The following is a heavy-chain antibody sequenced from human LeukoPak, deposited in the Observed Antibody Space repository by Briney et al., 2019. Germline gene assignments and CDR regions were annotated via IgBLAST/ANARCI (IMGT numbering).Heavy chain of an antibody. CDR3: ARHRYSSGWYGGY. CDR2: NYYSGST. CDR1: GGSISSYY. D-gene: IGHD6-19*01. V-gene: IGHV4-59*08. Sequence: RPSETLSLTCTVSGGSISSYYWSWIRQPPGKGLEWIGYNYYSGSTNYNPSLKSRVTISVDTSKNQFSLKLSSVTAADTAVYYCARHRYSSGWYGGYWGQGTLVTVSS. J-gene: IGHJ4*02.